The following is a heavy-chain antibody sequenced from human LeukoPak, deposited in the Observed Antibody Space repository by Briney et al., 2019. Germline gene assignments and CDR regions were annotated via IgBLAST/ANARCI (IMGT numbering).Heavy chain of an antibody. CDR1: GYTFTGYY. Sequence: PWASVKVSCKASGYTFTGYYMHWVRQAPGQGLEWMGWINPNTAVINYAPKLQGRITMTRATSISTAYMELSSLTSDDTAVYYCARDDSFQFDSWGQGTLVTVSS. D-gene: IGHD5-18*01. CDR3: ARDDSFQFDS. J-gene: IGHJ4*02. V-gene: IGHV1-2*02. CDR2: INPNTAVI.